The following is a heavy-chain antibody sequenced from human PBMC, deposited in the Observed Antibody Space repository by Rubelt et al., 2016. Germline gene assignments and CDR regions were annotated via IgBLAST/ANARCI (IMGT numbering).Heavy chain of an antibody. Sequence: GPGLVKPSETLSLTCTVSGYSISSGNYWGWIRQPPGKGLEWIGSIFHSGSTYYKPSLKSRITISVDTSKNQFSLKLSSVTAADTAVYFCAGFSPAVDYWGQGTLVTVSS. V-gene: IGHV4-38-2*02. CDR3: AGFSPAVDY. D-gene: IGHD2-2*01. CDR1: GYSISSGNY. CDR2: IFHSGST. J-gene: IGHJ4*02.